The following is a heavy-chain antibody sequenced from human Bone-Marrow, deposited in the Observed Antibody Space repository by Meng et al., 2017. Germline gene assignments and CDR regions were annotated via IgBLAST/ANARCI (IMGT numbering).Heavy chain of an antibody. CDR3: AHRYSSPALDWFDP. CDR2: IYWDDDK. J-gene: IGHJ5*02. Sequence: SGPTLVKPTQTLTLTCTFSGFSLSTSGVGVGWIRQPPGKALEWLALIYWDDDKRYSPSLKSRLTITKDTSKNQVVLTMTNMDPVDTATYYYAHRYSSPALDWFDPWGQGTLVTVSS. CDR1: GFSLSTSGVG. V-gene: IGHV2-5*02. D-gene: IGHD6-13*01.